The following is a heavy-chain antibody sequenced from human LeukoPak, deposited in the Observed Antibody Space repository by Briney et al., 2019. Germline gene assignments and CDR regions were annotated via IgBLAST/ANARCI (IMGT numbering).Heavy chain of an antibody. CDR2: ISDSGGRT. CDR1: GITLSNYG. J-gene: IGHJ4*02. D-gene: IGHD3-22*01. Sequence: GGSLRLSCAVSGITLSNYGMSWVRQAPGKGLEWVVGISDSGGRTKYADSVKGRFTISRDNPKNTLYLQMNSLRPEDTAVYFCAKRGVVIRVILVGFHKEAYYFDSWGQGVLVTVSS. V-gene: IGHV3-23*01. CDR3: AKRGVVIRVILVGFHKEAYYFDS.